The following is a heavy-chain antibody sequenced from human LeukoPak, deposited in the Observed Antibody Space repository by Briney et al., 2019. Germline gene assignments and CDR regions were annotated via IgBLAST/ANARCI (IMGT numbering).Heavy chain of an antibody. J-gene: IGHJ4*02. CDR1: GFTFSSYA. Sequence: TGGSLRLSCAASGFTFSSYAMSWVRQAPGKGLEWVSAISGSGGSTYYADSVKGRFTISRDNSKNTLYLQMNSLRAEDTAVYYCAKDLSIGGYYFDYWGQGTLVTVSS. CDR2: ISGSGGST. D-gene: IGHD3-16*01. CDR3: AKDLSIGGYYFDY. V-gene: IGHV3-23*01.